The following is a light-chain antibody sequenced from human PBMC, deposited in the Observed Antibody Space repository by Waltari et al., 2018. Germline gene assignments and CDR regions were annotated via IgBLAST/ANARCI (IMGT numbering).Light chain of an antibody. CDR1: QSISNN. CDR2: DAS. CDR3: QHRYNWPRT. Sequence: ILLTQSPVILSVSPGGRATLSCRASQSISNNLAWSQQKPGQAPRLLIYDASNRATGIPARFSGSGSGTDFTLTIASLEPEDLAVYYCQHRYNWPRTFGQGTKVEIK. J-gene: IGKJ1*01. V-gene: IGKV3-11*01.